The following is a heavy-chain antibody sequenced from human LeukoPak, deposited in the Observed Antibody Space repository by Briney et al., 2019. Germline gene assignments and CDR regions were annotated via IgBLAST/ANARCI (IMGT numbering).Heavy chain of an antibody. CDR1: SGSIGSYY. CDR2: TFYSGST. CDR3: ARARSYYSYYYYMDV. D-gene: IGHD3-10*01. J-gene: IGHJ6*03. V-gene: IGHV4-59*01. Sequence: SETLSLTCTVSSGSIGSYYWSWIRQPPGKGLEWIGYTFYSGSTNYNPSLKSRVTISVDTSRSQFSLKLSSVTAADTAVYYCARARSYYSYYYYMDVWGKGTTVTISS.